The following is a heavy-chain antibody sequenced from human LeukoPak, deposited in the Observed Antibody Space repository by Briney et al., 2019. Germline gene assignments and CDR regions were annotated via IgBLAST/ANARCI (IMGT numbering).Heavy chain of an antibody. J-gene: IGHJ4*02. CDR2: IYYSGST. CDR1: GGSVSIGGYY. D-gene: IGHD5-18*01. V-gene: IGHV4-31*03. CDR3: ARGTVHTAMGN. Sequence: SQTLSPTCSVSGGSVSIGGYYWSWIRQHPGKGLEWIGYIYYSGSTYYNPSLKSRVTISIDTSKNQFSLKLSSVTAADTAVYYCARGTVHTAMGNWGQGTLVTVSS.